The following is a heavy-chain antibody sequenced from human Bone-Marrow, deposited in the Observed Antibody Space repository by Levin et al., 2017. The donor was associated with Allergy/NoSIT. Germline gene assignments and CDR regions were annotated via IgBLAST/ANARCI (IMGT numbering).Heavy chain of an antibody. V-gene: IGHV3-64*01. Sequence: PGGSLRLSCAASGFTFSSYAMHWVRQAPGKGLEYVSAISSNGGSTYYANSVKGRFTISRDNSKNTLYLQMGSLRAEDMAVYYCARDIGNDYGPLGAFDIWGQGTMVTVSS. CDR2: ISSNGGST. J-gene: IGHJ3*02. CDR1: GFTFSSYA. D-gene: IGHD4-17*01. CDR3: ARDIGNDYGPLGAFDI.